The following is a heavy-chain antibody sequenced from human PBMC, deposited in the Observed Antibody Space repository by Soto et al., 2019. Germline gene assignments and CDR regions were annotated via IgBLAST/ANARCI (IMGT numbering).Heavy chain of an antibody. J-gene: IGHJ4*02. CDR1: GFIFRSYA. Sequence: VQLLESGGGLVQPGGSLRVSCAASGFIFRSYAMSWVRQAPGKGLEWVSVISGSGGGTSYADSVKGRFTISRDNSKNTLYLQMNSLRAEDTAVYYCAKAPGFSVTTGFDCWGQGTLVTVSS. CDR3: AKAPGFSVTTGFDC. D-gene: IGHD4-17*01. V-gene: IGHV3-23*01. CDR2: ISGSGGGT.